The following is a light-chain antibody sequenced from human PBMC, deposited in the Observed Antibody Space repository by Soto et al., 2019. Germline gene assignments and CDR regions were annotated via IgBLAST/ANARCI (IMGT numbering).Light chain of an antibody. CDR1: QTISTY. V-gene: IGKV1-39*01. CDR2: AAS. J-gene: IGKJ2*01. CDR3: QQSHGIPYT. Sequence: DIQMTQSPSSLSASVGDRVTITCRASQTISTYLNWYQQNPGKAPKLLIYAASTLQSGVPSMFSGSGSGTDFTLTISSLQPEDFATYYCQQSHGIPYTFGQGTKLEIK.